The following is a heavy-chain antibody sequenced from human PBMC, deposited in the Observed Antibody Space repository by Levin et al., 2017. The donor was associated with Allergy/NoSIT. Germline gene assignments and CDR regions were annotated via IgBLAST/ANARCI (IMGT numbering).Heavy chain of an antibody. D-gene: IGHD1-14*01. J-gene: IGHJ4*02. CDR2: IKPDGSEK. V-gene: IGHV3-7*02. CDR3: AKRGTLLGTPFDY. Sequence: GESLKISCAASGFTFSSYWMTWVRQAPGKGLEWVANIKPDGSEKYYVDSVKGRFTISRDNAKNSLYLELNNLRADDTAVYYCAKRGTLLGTPFDYWGQGTLVTVSS. CDR1: GFTFSSYW.